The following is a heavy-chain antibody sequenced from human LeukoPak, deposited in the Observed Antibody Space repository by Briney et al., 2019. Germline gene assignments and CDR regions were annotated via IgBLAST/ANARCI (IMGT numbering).Heavy chain of an antibody. D-gene: IGHD3-16*01. CDR2: IKQDGSER. CDR1: GFTFNRYW. J-gene: IGHJ5*02. CDR3: ARGGGTVWYDP. Sequence: GGSLRLSCVASGFTFNRYWMTWVRQAPGKGLEWVANIKQDGSERAYVDSVKGRFTISRDNAENSLFLQMNSLRVEDTAFYYCARGGGTVWYDPWGQGTLVTVSS. V-gene: IGHV3-7*01.